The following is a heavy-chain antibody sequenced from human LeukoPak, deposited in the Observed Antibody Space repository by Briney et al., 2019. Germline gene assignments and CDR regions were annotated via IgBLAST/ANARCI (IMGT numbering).Heavy chain of an antibody. CDR2: ISYDGSNK. V-gene: IGHV3-30-3*01. D-gene: IGHD6-13*01. Sequence: SGGSLRLSCAASGFILSSYAMNWVRQAPGKGLEWVAVISYDGSNKYYADSVKGRFTISRDNSKNTLYLQMNSLRAEDPAVYYCSRDMCSSLIFYYWGQGTLVTVSS. CDR1: GFILSSYA. J-gene: IGHJ4*02. CDR3: SRDMCSSLIFYY.